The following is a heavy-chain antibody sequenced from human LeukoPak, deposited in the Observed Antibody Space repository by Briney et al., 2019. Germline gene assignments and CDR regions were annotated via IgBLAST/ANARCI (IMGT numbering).Heavy chain of an antibody. CDR1: GGSISSSSYY. D-gene: IGHD3-16*01. V-gene: IGHV4-39*01. J-gene: IGHJ3*02. CDR2: IYYSGRT. CDR3: ARALGVDAFDI. Sequence: SETLSLTCTVSGGSISSSSYYWGWIRQPPGKGLEWIGSIYYSGRTYYNPSLKSRVTISVDTSKNQFSLKLSSVTAADTAVYYCARALGVDAFDIWGQGTMVTVSS.